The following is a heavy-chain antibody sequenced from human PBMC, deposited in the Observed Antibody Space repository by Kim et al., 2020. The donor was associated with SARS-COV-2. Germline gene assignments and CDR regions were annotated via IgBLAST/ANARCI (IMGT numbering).Heavy chain of an antibody. D-gene: IGHD2-15*01. CDR1: GGSFSGYY. J-gene: IGHJ3*01. V-gene: IGHV4-34*01. Sequence: SETLSLTCAVYGGSFSGYYWSWIRQPPGKGLEWIGEINHSGSTNYNPSLKSRVTISVDTSKNQFSLKLSSVTAADTAVYYCARPVVAATPFGVFRSGDA. CDR2: INHSGST. CDR3: ARPVVAATPFGVFRSGDA.